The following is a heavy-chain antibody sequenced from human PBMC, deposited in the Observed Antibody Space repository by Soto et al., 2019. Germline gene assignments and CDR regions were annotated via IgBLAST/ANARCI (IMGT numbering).Heavy chain of an antibody. D-gene: IGHD3-3*02. Sequence: GGSLRLSCAASGFTFSTHVMNSVRQAPGKGPEWVSSISDSGGNTYYADSVKGRFTVSRDNSKNTMYLQMNSLRAEDTAIYYCARRHFPWAHFDYWGQGALVTVSS. CDR2: ISDSGGNT. CDR1: GFTFSTHV. V-gene: IGHV3-23*01. J-gene: IGHJ4*02. CDR3: ARRHFPWAHFDY.